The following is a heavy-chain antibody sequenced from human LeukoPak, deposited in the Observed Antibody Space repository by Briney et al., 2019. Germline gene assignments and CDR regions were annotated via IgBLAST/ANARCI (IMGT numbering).Heavy chain of an antibody. CDR3: ARGRFESNGDFDY. D-gene: IGHD2-8*01. V-gene: IGHV3-7*01. CDR2: IKHDGSEK. CDR1: GFSFSSYS. J-gene: IGHJ4*02. Sequence: GGSLRLSCVASGFSFSSYSMNWVRQAPGKGLEWVANIKHDGSEKFYVDALNGRFTISRDNAKNSLFLQMNSLRAEDTAVYYCARGRFESNGDFDYWGQGTLVTVSS.